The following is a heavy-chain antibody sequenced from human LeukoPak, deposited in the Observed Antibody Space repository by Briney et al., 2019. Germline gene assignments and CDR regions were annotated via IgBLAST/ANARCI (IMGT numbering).Heavy chain of an antibody. CDR3: TKDPDSSDRCYGSPFDF. D-gene: IGHD6-19*01. V-gene: IGHV3-23*01. CDR1: GFPLTDFA. CDR2: ISKSGTNT. Sequence: PGGSLRLSCAASGFPLTDFAMSWVRHAPGKGLEWVSLISKSGTNTHYADSVKGRFTISRDDSKNTLYLQMNGLRAEDTAIYYCTKDPDSSDRCYGSPFDFWGQGTLVTVSS. J-gene: IGHJ4*02.